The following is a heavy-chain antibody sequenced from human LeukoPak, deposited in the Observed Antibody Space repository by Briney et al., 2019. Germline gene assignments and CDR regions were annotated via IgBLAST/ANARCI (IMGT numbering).Heavy chain of an antibody. Sequence: PSETLSLTCSVSGGSISRYYWTWIRRPPGKGPEWIGYMSYSGNTEYNPSLKRRVTISLDTTKNQFSLKLSSVTAADTAIYYCAGQAGSFTTFDFWGQGILVTVSS. CDR1: GGSISRYY. CDR3: AGQAGSFTTFDF. J-gene: IGHJ4*02. CDR2: MSYSGNT. V-gene: IGHV4-59*08. D-gene: IGHD3-10*01.